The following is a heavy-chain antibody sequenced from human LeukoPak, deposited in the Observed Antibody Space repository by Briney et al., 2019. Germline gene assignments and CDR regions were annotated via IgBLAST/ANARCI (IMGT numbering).Heavy chain of an antibody. V-gene: IGHV3-53*01. CDR2: IYTGGNT. CDR3: ARGTNWSPLDFDY. D-gene: IGHD1-20*01. Sequence: PGGSLRLSCAASGFTVDSNYLSWVRQAPGKGLEWVSTIYTGGNTYYAASVKGRLTISRDNAKNSLYLQMNSLRAEDTAVYFCARGTNWSPLDFDYWGQGTQLTVSS. CDR1: GFTVDSNY. J-gene: IGHJ4*02.